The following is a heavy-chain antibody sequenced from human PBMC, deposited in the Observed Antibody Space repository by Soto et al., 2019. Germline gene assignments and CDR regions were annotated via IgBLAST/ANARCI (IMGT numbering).Heavy chain of an antibody. CDR2: IWFDGSDK. CDR1: GFTFRSYG. Sequence: GGSLRLSCAASGFTFRSYGMHWVRQAPGKGLEWVAVIWFDGSDKYYADSVKGRFTISRDNFKNTLYLQMNSLRAEDTAVYYCASDRGTTVTTPFDYWGQGTLVTVSS. D-gene: IGHD4-17*01. J-gene: IGHJ4*02. CDR3: ASDRGTTVTTPFDY. V-gene: IGHV3-33*01.